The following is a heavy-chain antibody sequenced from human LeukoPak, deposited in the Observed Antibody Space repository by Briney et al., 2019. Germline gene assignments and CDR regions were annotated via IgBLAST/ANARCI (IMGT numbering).Heavy chain of an antibody. CDR1: GFTFSSYS. CDR3: ARVPFLGDYYYGMDV. Sequence: PGGSLRLSCAASGFTFSSYSMKWVRQAPGKGLEWVSYISSSSSTIYYADSVKGRFTISRDNAKNSLYLQMNSLRAEDTAVYYCARVPFLGDYYYGMDVWGQGTTVTVSS. J-gene: IGHJ6*02. V-gene: IGHV3-48*01. D-gene: IGHD2/OR15-2a*01. CDR2: ISSSSSTI.